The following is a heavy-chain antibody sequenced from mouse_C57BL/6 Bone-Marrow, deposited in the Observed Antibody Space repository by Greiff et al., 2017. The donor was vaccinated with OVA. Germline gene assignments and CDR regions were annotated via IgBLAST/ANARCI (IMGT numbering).Heavy chain of an antibody. V-gene: IGHV1-81*01. CDR1: GYTFTSYG. J-gene: IGHJ2*01. CDR3: ARAGTTVVGGY. CDR2: IYPRSGNT. D-gene: IGHD1-1*01. Sequence: VQLKESGAELARPGASVKLSCKASGYTFTSYGISWVKQRTGQGLEWIGEIYPRSGNTYYNEKFKGKATLTADKSSSTAYMELRSLTSEDSAVYFCARAGTTVVGGYWGQGTTLTVSS.